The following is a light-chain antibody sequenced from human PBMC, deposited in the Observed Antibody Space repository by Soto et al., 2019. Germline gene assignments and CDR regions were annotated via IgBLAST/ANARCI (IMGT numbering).Light chain of an antibody. V-gene: IGKV3-20*01. CDR1: QSVNYN. J-gene: IGKJ1*01. Sequence: EIMMTQSPATLSMYPREIATLACRASQSVNYNLAWYQQKPGQAPRLLIYSASTRATGIPDRFSGSGSGTDFTLTISRLEPEDFAVYYCQQDGSSPVTFGQGTKVDI. CDR3: QQDGSSPVT. CDR2: SAS.